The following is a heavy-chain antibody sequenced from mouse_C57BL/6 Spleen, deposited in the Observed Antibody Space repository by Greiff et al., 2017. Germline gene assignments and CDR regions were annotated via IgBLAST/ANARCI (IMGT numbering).Heavy chain of an antibody. CDR1: GYTFTSYW. J-gene: IGHJ3*01. V-gene: IGHV1-64*01. CDR2: IHPNSGST. D-gene: IGHD1-1*01. CDR3: AREGTTVVGPGAWLAV. Sequence: QVQLQQPGAELVKPGASVKLSCKASGYTFTSYWMHWVKQRPGQGLEWIGTIHPNSGSTNYNEKFKSKATLTVDNSSSTPYMQISSLTSEDSAVYYCAREGTTVVGPGAWLAVWGQGTLVTVSA.